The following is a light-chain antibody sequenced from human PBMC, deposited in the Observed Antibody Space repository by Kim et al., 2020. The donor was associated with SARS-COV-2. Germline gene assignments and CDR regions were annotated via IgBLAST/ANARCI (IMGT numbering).Light chain of an antibody. CDR3: QQCYSPLIT. Sequence: DIQMTQSPSSLSASVGDSVTITCRASQSISTYLNWYQQKPGKPPKLLIFVASTLQSDVPSRFSGSGSGTDFSLTIGSLQPEDFAIYYCQQCYSPLITFGQGTRVDIK. CDR2: VAS. CDR1: QSISTY. J-gene: IGKJ5*01. V-gene: IGKV1-39*01.